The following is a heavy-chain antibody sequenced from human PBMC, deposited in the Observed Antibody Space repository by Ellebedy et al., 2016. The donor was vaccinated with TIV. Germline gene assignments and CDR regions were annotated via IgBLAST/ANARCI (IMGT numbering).Heavy chain of an antibody. CDR3: ARDPLRGTTVTTNAFDI. J-gene: IGHJ3*02. CDR2: ISYDGSNK. V-gene: IGHV3-30*03. Sequence: GESLKISXAASGFTFSSYGMHWVRQAPGKGLEWVAVISYDGSNKYYADSVKGRFTISRDNSKNTLYLQMNSLRAEDTAVYYCARDPLRGTTVTTNAFDIWGQGTMVTVSS. CDR1: GFTFSSYG. D-gene: IGHD4-17*01.